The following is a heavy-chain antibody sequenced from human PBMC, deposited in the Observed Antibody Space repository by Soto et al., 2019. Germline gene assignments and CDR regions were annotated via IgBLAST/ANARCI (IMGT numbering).Heavy chain of an antibody. J-gene: IGHJ6*03. Sequence: ASVKVSCKASGYTFTSYAMHWVRQAPGQRLEWMGWINAGNGNTKYSQKFQGRVTITRDTSASTAYMELSSLRSEDTAVYYCARYVLGDYADYYYYMDVWGKGSTVTGSS. V-gene: IGHV1-3*01. CDR2: INAGNGNT. CDR1: GYTFTSYA. D-gene: IGHD4-17*01. CDR3: ARYVLGDYADYYYYMDV.